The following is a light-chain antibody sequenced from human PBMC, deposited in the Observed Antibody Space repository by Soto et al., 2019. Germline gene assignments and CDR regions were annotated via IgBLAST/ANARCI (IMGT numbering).Light chain of an antibody. V-gene: IGKV1-5*01. CDR1: QSISSW. J-gene: IGKJ3*01. Sequence: IQMTQSPSTLSASVGDRVTITCRASQSISSWLAWYQQKPGKAPKLLIYDASSLXXXXXXXXXXXXXXXXXXXXISSLQPDDFATYYCQQYNSYSFTFGPGTKVDIK. CDR2: DAS. CDR3: QQYNSYSFT.